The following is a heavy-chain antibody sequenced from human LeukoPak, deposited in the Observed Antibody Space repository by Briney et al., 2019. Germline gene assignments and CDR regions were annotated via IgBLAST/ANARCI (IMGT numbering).Heavy chain of an antibody. Sequence: SETLSLTCTVSGGSISSSSYYWGWIRQPPGKGLEWIGSIYYSGSTHYNPSLKSRVTISVDTSKNQFSLKLSSVTAADTAVYYCASRGQRYYYYYMDVWGKGTTVTISS. CDR1: GGSISSSSYY. D-gene: IGHD1-1*01. CDR3: ASRGQRYYYYYMDV. V-gene: IGHV4-39*07. J-gene: IGHJ6*03. CDR2: IYYSGST.